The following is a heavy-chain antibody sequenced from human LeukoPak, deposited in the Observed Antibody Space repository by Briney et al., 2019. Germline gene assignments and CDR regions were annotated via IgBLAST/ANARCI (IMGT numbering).Heavy chain of an antibody. CDR2: ISGNGGYT. D-gene: IGHD1-26*01. J-gene: IGHJ4*02. CDR3: TKVSGGSYPLD. CDR1: GFTFSNYV. Sequence: GGSLRLSCAASGFTFSNYVLSWVRQAPGKGLEWVSSISGNGGYTYYADSVKGRFTISRDNSKNTLYLQMNSLRADDTAVYYCTKVSGGSYPLDWGQRTLVTVSS. V-gene: IGHV3-23*01.